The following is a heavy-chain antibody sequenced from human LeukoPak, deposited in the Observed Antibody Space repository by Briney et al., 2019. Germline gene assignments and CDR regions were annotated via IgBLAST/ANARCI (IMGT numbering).Heavy chain of an antibody. CDR3: AKRDSSSSGYNFDY. Sequence: GGSLRLSCAASGFTFSSYGMHWVRQAPGKGLEWVAFIRYDGSNKYYADSVKGRFTISRNNPKNTLYLQMNSLRAEDTAVYYCAKRDSSSSGYNFDYWGQGTLVTVSS. D-gene: IGHD6-6*01. J-gene: IGHJ4*02. CDR2: IRYDGSNK. CDR1: GFTFSSYG. V-gene: IGHV3-30*02.